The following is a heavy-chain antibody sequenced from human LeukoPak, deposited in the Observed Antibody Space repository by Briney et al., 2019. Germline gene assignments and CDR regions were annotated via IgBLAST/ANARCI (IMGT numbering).Heavy chain of an antibody. CDR1: GASISSFH. Sequence: SETLSLTCTVSGASISSFHWTWIRQPPGKGLEWIGYISYIGTTNYNPSLKSRVSISVDTSKTYISLKLSSVTAADTAVYYCARDQTTVTKGFDIWGQGTKVTVSS. CDR2: ISYIGTT. V-gene: IGHV4-59*13. J-gene: IGHJ3*02. D-gene: IGHD4-17*01. CDR3: ARDQTTVTKGFDI.